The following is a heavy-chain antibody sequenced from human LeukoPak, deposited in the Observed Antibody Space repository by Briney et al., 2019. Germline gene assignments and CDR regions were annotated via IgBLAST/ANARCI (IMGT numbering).Heavy chain of an antibody. CDR1: GGSISSYY. Sequence: SETLSLTCTVSGGSISSYYWSWIRQPPGKRLEWIGHIYYSGSTNYNPSLKSRVTISVDTSKNQFSLKLSSVTAADTAVYYCARHRYDFWSGPSPGGMDVWGQGTTVTVSS. V-gene: IGHV4-59*01. D-gene: IGHD3-3*01. CDR3: ARHRYDFWSGPSPGGMDV. J-gene: IGHJ6*02. CDR2: IYYSGST.